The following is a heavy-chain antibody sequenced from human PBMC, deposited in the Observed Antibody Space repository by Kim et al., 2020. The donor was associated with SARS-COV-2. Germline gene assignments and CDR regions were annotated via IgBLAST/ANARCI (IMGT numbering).Heavy chain of an antibody. CDR1: GGSFSGYY. Sequence: SETLSLTCAVYGGSFSGYYWSWIRQPPGKGLEWIGEINHSGSTNYNPSLKSRVTISVDTSKNQFSLKLSSVTAADTAVYYCAREGSGDTAMARTYYYYGMDVWGQGTTVTVSS. CDR2: INHSGST. V-gene: IGHV4-34*01. CDR3: AREGSGDTAMARTYYYYGMDV. D-gene: IGHD5-18*01. J-gene: IGHJ6*02.